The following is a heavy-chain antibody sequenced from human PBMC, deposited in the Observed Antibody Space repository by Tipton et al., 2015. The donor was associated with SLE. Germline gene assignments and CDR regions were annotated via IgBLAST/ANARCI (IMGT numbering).Heavy chain of an antibody. CDR2: IYYSGSA. D-gene: IGHD4-23*01. CDR3: ARASGGKSHC. V-gene: IGHV4-59*01. J-gene: IGHJ4*02. CDR1: GGSIRSFY. Sequence: TLSLTCAVSGGSIRSFYWSWIRQPPREGLGWVGNIYYSGSANYNPSLKSRVTISVDTSKNQFSLNLTSVTAADTAIYYCARASGGKSHCWGQGTLVAVTS.